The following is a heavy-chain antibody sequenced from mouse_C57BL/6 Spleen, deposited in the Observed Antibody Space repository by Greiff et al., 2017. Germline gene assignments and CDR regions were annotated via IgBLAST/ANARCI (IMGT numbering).Heavy chain of an antibody. J-gene: IGHJ1*03. D-gene: IGHD2-14*01. CDR2: INPNNGGT. CDR3: ARYRLPWYVDV. V-gene: IGHV1-26*01. CDR1: GYTFTDYY. Sequence: VQLQQSGPELVKPGASVKISCKASGYTFTDYYMNWVKQSHGKSLEWIGDINPNNGGTSYKQKFKGKATMTLDKSSSTAYMELRSLTSEDSAVYYCARYRLPWYVDVWGTGTTVTVSS.